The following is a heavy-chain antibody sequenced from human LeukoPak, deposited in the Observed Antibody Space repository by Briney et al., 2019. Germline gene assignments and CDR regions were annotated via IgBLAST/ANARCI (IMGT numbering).Heavy chain of an antibody. J-gene: IGHJ4*01. D-gene: IGHD1-1*01. V-gene: IGHV4-59*01. CDR2: IYYSGST. CDR1: GGFISSYY. CDR3: ASLINWNPDY. Sequence: PSESLSLTCTVSGGFISSYYWSWVRQPPGRGLEWIGYIYYSGSTNYNPSLKSRVTISVDTSKNQFSLTLRCVTAADALEYYCASLINWNPDYWGHRTPVTVSP.